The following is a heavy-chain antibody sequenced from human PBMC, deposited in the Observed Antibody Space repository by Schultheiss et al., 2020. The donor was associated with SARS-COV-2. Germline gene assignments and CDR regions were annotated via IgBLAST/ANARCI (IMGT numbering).Heavy chain of an antibody. Sequence: GGSLRLSCAASGFTFSSYEMNWVRQAPGKGLEWVANIKQDGSEKYYVDSVKGRFTISRDNAKNSLYLQMNSLRAEDTAVYYCARSPLRDCSGGSCYRPYYFDYWGQGTLVTVSS. CDR3: ARSPLRDCSGGSCYRPYYFDY. J-gene: IGHJ4*02. CDR1: GFTFSSYE. D-gene: IGHD2-15*01. V-gene: IGHV3-7*03. CDR2: IKQDGSEK.